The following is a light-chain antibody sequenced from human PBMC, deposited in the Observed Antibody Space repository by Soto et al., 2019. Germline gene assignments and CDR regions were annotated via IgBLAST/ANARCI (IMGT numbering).Light chain of an antibody. CDR2: DVS. CDR3: RSYRGSSTYV. Sequence: QSVLTQPASVSGSPGQSITISCTGTSSDVGGYNYVSWYQQHPGKAPKLMIYDVSNRPSGISNRFSGSKSGNTASLTISGLQAEDEADYYCRSYRGSSTYVFGSGTKVSVL. V-gene: IGLV2-14*01. CDR1: SSDVGGYNY. J-gene: IGLJ1*01.